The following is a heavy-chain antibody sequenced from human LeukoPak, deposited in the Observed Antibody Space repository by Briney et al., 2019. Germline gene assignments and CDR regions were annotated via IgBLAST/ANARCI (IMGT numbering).Heavy chain of an antibody. J-gene: IGHJ6*02. CDR3: AKDGPGYYDSSGYFYYYYGMDV. Sequence: GGSLRLSCAASGFTFSSYAMSWVRQAPGKGLEWVSAISGSGGSTYYADSVKGRFTISRDNSKNTLYPQMNSLRAEDTAVYYCAKDGPGYYDSSGYFYYYYGMDVWGQGTTVTVSS. CDR1: GFTFSSYA. D-gene: IGHD3-22*01. CDR2: ISGSGGST. V-gene: IGHV3-23*01.